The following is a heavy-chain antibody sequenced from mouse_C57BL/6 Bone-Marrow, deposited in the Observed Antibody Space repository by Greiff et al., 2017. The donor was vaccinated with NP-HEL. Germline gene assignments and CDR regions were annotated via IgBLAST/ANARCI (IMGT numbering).Heavy chain of an antibody. V-gene: IGHV5-6*01. CDR1: GFTFSSYG. Sequence: EVQRVESGGDLVKPGGSLKLSCAASGFTFSSYGMSWVRQTPAKRLAWVATISSGGSYTYYPDSVKGRFTISRDNAKNTLYLQMSSMKSEDTAMYYCARQTDYWGQGTTLTVSS. CDR2: ISSGGSYT. J-gene: IGHJ2*01. CDR3: ARQTDY.